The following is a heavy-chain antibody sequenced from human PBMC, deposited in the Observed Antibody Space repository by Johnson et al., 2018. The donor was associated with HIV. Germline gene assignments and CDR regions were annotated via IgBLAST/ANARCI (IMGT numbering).Heavy chain of an antibody. D-gene: IGHD3-3*01. J-gene: IGHJ3*02. CDR3: ARDASLRFLEWFDAFDI. Sequence: MQLVESGGGVVRPGGSLRLSCAASGFTFDDYGMSWVRQAPGKGLEWVSYISSSGSTIYYEDSVKCRFTISRDNAKNSLYLQMNSLRAEDTAVYYCARDASLRFLEWFDAFDIWGQGTMVTVSS. V-gene: IGHV3-48*04. CDR1: GFTFDDYG. CDR2: ISSSGSTI.